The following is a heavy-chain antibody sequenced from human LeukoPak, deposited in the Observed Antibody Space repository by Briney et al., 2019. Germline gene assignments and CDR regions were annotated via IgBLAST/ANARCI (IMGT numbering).Heavy chain of an antibody. Sequence: ASVKVSCKASGYTFTSYYMHWVRQAPGQGLEWMGIINPSGGSTSYAQKFQGRVTMTRDTSTSTVYMELRSLRSEDTAVYYCAREGGVWFGELQDAFDIWGQGTMVTVSS. V-gene: IGHV1-46*01. CDR3: AREGGVWFGELQDAFDI. D-gene: IGHD3-10*01. CDR1: GYTFTSYY. J-gene: IGHJ3*02. CDR2: INPSGGST.